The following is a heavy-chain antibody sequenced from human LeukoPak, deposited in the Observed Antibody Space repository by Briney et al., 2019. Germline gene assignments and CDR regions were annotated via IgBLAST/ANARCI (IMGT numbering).Heavy chain of an antibody. CDR3: ATSLACSGGSCYSNH. J-gene: IGHJ5*02. CDR1: GYTFTGYY. Sequence: ASVKVSCKASGYTFTGYYMHWVRQAPGQGLEWMGWINPNSGGTNYAQKFQGRVTITRDTSASTAYMELSSPRSEDTAVYYCATSLACSGGSCYSNHWGQGTLVTVSS. CDR2: INPNSGGT. V-gene: IGHV1-2*02. D-gene: IGHD2-15*01.